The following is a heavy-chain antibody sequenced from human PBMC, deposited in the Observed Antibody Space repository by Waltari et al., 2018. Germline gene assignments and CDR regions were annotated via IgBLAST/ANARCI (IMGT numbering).Heavy chain of an antibody. J-gene: IGHJ4*02. Sequence: QVQLQESAPGLLQPSETLSLTFSVSPRSPTSYFWNWIRQPPGKGLEWSGYIRHTGDTKCNHALKSRVTMSVETSRNQISLRLTSVTAADTAVYYCARWDTPGRYFGDWGQGTPVTVSS. D-gene: IGHD2-15*01. V-gene: IGHV4-59*08. CDR2: IRHTGDT. CDR3: ARWDTPGRYFGD. CDR1: PRSPTSYF.